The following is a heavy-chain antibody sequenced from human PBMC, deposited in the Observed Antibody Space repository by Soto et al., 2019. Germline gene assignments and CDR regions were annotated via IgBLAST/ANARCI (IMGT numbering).Heavy chain of an antibody. Sequence: GGSLRLSCAASGFTFSSFWMDCVRQGPGKGLEWVANINPDGSEKHYVDSVKGRFTISRENAKNSMYLQMSSLTAEDSALYYCPRPLESRGQGTRVIVSS. V-gene: IGHV3-7*01. CDR3: PRPLES. CDR1: GFTFSSFW. CDR2: INPDGSEK. J-gene: IGHJ4*02.